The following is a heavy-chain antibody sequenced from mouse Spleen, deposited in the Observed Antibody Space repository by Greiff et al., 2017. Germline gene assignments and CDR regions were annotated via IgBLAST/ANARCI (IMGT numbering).Heavy chain of an antibody. V-gene: IGHV5-12-2*01. Sequence: EVQVVESGGGLVQPGGSLKLSCAASGFTFSSYTMSWVRQTPEKRLEWVAYISNGGGSTYYPETVKGRFTISRDNAKNTLYLQMSSLKSEDTAMYYCARLLMITEPMDYWGQGTSVTVSS. CDR1: GFTFSSYT. D-gene: IGHD2-4*01. CDR2: ISNGGGST. CDR3: ARLLMITEPMDY. J-gene: IGHJ4*01.